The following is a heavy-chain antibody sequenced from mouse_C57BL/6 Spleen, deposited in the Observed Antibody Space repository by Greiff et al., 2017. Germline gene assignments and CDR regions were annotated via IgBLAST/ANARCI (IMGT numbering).Heavy chain of an antibody. D-gene: IGHD2-14*01. V-gene: IGHV5-9*01. J-gene: IGHJ2*01. CDR1: GFTFSSYT. CDR2: ISGGGGNT. CDR3: AGLLVRADFDC. Sequence: EVKLQESGGGLVKPGGSLKLSCAASGFTFSSYTMSWVRQTPEKRLEWVATISGGGGNTYYPDSVKGRFTISRDNAKNNLYLQMSGLRSEDTALYYCAGLLVRADFDCWGGGATLAVST.